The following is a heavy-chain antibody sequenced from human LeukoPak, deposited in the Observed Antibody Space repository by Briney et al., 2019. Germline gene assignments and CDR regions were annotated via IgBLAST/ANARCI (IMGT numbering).Heavy chain of an antibody. CDR1: GGTFSSYA. J-gene: IGHJ6*02. CDR3: ASPNTVNYYYGMDV. CDR2: IIPIFGTA. D-gene: IGHD2-2*02. Sequence: SVKVSCKASGGTFSSYAISWVRQAPGQGLEWMGGIIPIFGTANYAQKFQGRVTMTADESTSTAYMELSSLRSEDTAVYYCASPNTVNYYYGMDVWGQGTTVTVSS. V-gene: IGHV1-69*13.